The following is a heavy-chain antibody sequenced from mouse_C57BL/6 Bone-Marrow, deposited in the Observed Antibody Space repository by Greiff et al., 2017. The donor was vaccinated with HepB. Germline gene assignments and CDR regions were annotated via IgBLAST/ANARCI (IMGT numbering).Heavy chain of an antibody. D-gene: IGHD2-14*01. V-gene: IGHV1-9*01. CDR2: ILPGSGST. J-gene: IGHJ3*01. Sequence: QVQLQQSGAELMKPGASVKLSCKATGYTFTGYWIEWVKQRPGHGLEWIGEILPGSGSTNYNEKFKGKATFTADTPSNTAYMQLSSLTTGDSAIYYCARRRYVPWFAYWGQGTLVTVSA. CDR1: GYTFTGYW. CDR3: ARRRYVPWFAY.